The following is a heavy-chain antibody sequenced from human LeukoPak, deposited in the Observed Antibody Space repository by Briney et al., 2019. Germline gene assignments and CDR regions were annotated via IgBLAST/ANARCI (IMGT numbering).Heavy chain of an antibody. CDR1: GXSLSSYY. CDR3: ARDQRNDGLDV. V-gene: IGHV4-59*01. CDR2: ISYSGST. D-gene: IGHD1-14*01. Sequence: SETLSLTCTVSGXSLSSYYWSWIRQPPGKGLEWIGYISYSGSTNYSPSLKSRVTISVDTSKNQFSLKLSSVTAADTALYYCARDQRNDGLDVWGQGTTVTVSS. J-gene: IGHJ6*02.